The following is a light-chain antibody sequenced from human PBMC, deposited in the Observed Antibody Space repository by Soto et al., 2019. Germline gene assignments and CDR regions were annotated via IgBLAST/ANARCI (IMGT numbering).Light chain of an antibody. CDR3: LQCITFPRT. Sequence: DIQMTQSPSSVSASVGDTVTITCRASQGLSSRLAWYQQKPGKAPKLLIYDESTLQSGVPSRFSGYASGTDFTLTINDLLPEDFATYYCLQCITFPRTFGRGTKVELK. CDR2: DES. J-gene: IGKJ1*01. V-gene: IGKV1-12*01. CDR1: QGLSSR.